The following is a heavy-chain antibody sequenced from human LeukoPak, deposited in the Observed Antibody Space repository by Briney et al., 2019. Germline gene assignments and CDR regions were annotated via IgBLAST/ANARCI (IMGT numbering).Heavy chain of an antibody. V-gene: IGHV4-34*01. D-gene: IGHD1-26*01. CDR3: AKNGQSGFSFDP. CDR2: GGNSGGT. CDR1: GGSLNGYY. J-gene: IGHJ5*02. Sequence: SETLSLTCAVYGGSLNGYYWSWIRQPPGKGLEWIGEGGNSGGTKFNPSLKSRVTISADASKNQFSLKLSSVTAADTAVYYCAKNGQSGFSFDPWGQGTLVTVSS.